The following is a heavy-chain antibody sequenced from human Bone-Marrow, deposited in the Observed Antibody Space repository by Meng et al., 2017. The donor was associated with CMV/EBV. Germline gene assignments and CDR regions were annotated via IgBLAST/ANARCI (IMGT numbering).Heavy chain of an antibody. D-gene: IGHD1-26*01. CDR2: IDSDGSST. V-gene: IGHV3-74*01. CDR1: GFTFSSYW. Sequence: GESLKISCAASGFTFSSYWMHWVRQAPGKGLVWVSRIDSDGSSTNYADSVKGRFTISRDNAKNTLYLQMNSLRAEDTAVYYCIRGVGGTSGRHYWGQGTRVTGSS. CDR3: IRGVGGTSGRHY. J-gene: IGHJ4*02.